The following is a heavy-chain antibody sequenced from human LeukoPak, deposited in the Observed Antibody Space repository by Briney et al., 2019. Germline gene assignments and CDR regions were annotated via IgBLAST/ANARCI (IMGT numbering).Heavy chain of an antibody. Sequence: SETLSLTCAVYGGSFSGYYWSWIRQPPGKGLEWIGEINHSGSTNYNPSLKSRVTISVGTSKNQFSLKLSSVTAADTAVYYCASTLLVGAYDYWGQGTLVTVSS. J-gene: IGHJ4*02. CDR3: ASTLLVGAYDY. CDR2: INHSGST. V-gene: IGHV4-34*01. D-gene: IGHD1-26*01. CDR1: GGSFSGYY.